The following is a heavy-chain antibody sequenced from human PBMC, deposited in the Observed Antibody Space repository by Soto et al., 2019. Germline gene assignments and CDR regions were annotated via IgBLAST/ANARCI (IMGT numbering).Heavy chain of an antibody. CDR1: GGSIHTFY. J-gene: IGHJ4*02. Sequence: PSETLSLTCTVSGGSIHTFYWSWVRQPAGKGLEWIGRIFSSRSTSFTPSLESRVAMSVDTSKNHFSLNLSSVTAADMAVYYCAREGSYSAYNFAHGIQLWSFDFWGQGALVTVSS. V-gene: IGHV4-4*07. CDR2: IFSSRST. D-gene: IGHD5-12*01. CDR3: AREGSYSAYNFAHGIQLWSFDF.